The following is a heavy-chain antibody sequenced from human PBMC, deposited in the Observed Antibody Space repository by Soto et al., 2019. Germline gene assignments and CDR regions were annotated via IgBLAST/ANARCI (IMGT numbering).Heavy chain of an antibody. D-gene: IGHD3-3*01. CDR2: MNPNSGNT. V-gene: IGHV1-8*01. CDR3: ARGGLSYDFWSGYDTEYYYMDV. J-gene: IGHJ6*03. Sequence: GASVKVSCKASGYTFTSYDINWVRQATGQGLEWMGCMNPNSGNTGYAQKFQGRVTMTRNTSISTAYMELSSLRSEDTAVYYCARGGLSYDFWSGYDTEYYYMDVWGKGTTVTVSS. CDR1: GYTFTSYD.